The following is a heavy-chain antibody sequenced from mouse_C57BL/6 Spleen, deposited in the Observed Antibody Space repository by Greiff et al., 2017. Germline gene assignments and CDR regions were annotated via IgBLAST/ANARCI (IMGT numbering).Heavy chain of an antibody. J-gene: IGHJ1*03. D-gene: IGHD1-1*01. Sequence: QVQLKQSGPELVKPGASVTISCKASGYAFSSSWMNWVKQRPGKGLEWIGRIYPGDGDTNYNGKFKGQATLTADKSSSTAYMQLSSLTSEDSAVYFCARRSTVVARYFDVWGTGTTVTVSS. CDR2: IYPGDGDT. V-gene: IGHV1-82*01. CDR3: ARRSTVVARYFDV. CDR1: GYAFSSSW.